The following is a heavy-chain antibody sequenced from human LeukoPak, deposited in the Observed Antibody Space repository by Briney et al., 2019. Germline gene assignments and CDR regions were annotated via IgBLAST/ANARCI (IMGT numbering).Heavy chain of an antibody. CDR2: IYSGGGT. CDR3: ANYYYGSVLPGY. D-gene: IGHD3-10*01. J-gene: IGHJ4*02. CDR1: GFTVSTNY. Sequence: GGSLRLSCAASGFTVSTNYMSWVRQAPGKGLEWVSLIYSGGGTYYADSVKGRFTISRDNSKNTLYLQMNSLRAEDTAVYYCANYYYGSVLPGYWGQGTLVTVSS. V-gene: IGHV3-66*01.